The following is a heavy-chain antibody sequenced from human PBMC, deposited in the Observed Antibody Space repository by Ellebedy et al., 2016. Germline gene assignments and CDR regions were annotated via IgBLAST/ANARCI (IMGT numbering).Heavy chain of an antibody. CDR1: GFTFSSYS. CDR2: ISSSSSYI. CDR3: ARDFPRTYYYDSSGYFYFDY. J-gene: IGHJ4*02. V-gene: IGHV3-21*01. D-gene: IGHD3-22*01. Sequence: GESLKISXAASGFTFSSYSMNWVRQAPGKGLEWVSSISSSSSYIYYADSVKGRFTISRDNAKNSLYLQMNSLRAEDTAVYYCARDFPRTYYYDSSGYFYFDYWGQGTLVTVSS.